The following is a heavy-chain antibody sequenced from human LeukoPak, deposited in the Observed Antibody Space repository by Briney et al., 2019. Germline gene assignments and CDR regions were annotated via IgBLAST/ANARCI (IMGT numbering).Heavy chain of an antibody. D-gene: IGHD3-22*01. CDR1: GFTFSSYW. CDR2: IKQDGSEK. Sequence: GGSLRLSCAASGFTFSSYWMSWVRQAPGKGLEWVANIKQDGSEKYYVDSVKGRFTISRDNAKNSLYLQMNSLRAEDTAVYYWARVRYYYDSSGYYFDYWGQGTLVTVSS. CDR3: ARVRYYYDSSGYYFDY. V-gene: IGHV3-7*01. J-gene: IGHJ4*02.